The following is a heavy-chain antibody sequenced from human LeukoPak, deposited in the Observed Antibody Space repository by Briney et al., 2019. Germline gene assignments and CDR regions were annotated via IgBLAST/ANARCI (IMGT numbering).Heavy chain of an antibody. Sequence: GGSLKLSCAASGFTFSSYEMNWVRQAPGKGLEWVSYIASGGGANRFYSESVKGRFTISRDNAKNSLYLHMNSLRAEDTGVYYCARIGTTTRGPAGLDVWGQGTTVTVSS. V-gene: IGHV3-48*03. J-gene: IGHJ6*02. CDR2: IASGGGANR. D-gene: IGHD2/OR15-2a*01. CDR3: ARIGTTTRGPAGLDV. CDR1: GFTFSSYE.